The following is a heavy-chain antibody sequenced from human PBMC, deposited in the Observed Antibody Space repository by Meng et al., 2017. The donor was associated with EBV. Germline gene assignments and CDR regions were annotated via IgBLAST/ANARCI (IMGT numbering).Heavy chain of an antibody. CDR1: GYTFTSYG. CDR3: ARDGRLYDTPSPFDY. V-gene: IGHV1-18*01. Sequence: GQRLQSGAEVKKPGASVRVSCKASGYTFTSYGISWVRQAPGQGLEWMGWISAYNGNTNYAQKLQGRVTMTTDTSTSTAYMELRSLRSDDTAVYYCARDGRLYDTPSPFDYWGQGTLVTVSS. J-gene: IGHJ4*02. CDR2: ISAYNGNT. D-gene: IGHD3-22*01.